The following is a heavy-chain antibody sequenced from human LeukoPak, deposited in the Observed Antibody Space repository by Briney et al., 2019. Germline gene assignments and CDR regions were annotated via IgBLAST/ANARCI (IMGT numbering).Heavy chain of an antibody. CDR3: ARTRGYYYDSSGYYYPNDTRYYYYYYMDV. V-gene: IGHV1-46*01. J-gene: IGHJ6*03. CDR2: INPSGGST. D-gene: IGHD3-22*01. Sequence: GASVKVSCKASGYTFTSYYMHWVRQAPGQGLEWMGIINPSGGSTSYAQKFQGRVTMTRDTSTSSVYMELSSLRSEGTAVYYCARTRGYYYDSSGYYYPNDTRYYYYYYMDVWGKGTTVTVSS. CDR1: GYTFTSYY.